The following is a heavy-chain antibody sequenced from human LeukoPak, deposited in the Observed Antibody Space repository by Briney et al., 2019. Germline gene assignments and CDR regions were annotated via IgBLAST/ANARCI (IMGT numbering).Heavy chain of an antibody. CDR3: ARGLGIAARPPGY. CDR2: INHSGST. V-gene: IGHV4-34*01. CDR1: GGSFSGYY. D-gene: IGHD6-6*01. J-gene: IGHJ4*02. Sequence: SETLSLTCAVYGGSFSGYYWSWIRQPPGKGLEWIGEINHSGSTNYNPSLKSRVTISVDTSKNQFSLKLSSVTAADTAVYYCARGLGIAARPPGYWGQGTLVTVSS.